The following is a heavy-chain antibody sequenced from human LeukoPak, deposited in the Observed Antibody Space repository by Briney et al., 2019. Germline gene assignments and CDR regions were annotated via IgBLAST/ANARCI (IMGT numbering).Heavy chain of an antibody. CDR1: GGSISSSNW. V-gene: IGHV4-4*02. J-gene: IGHJ4*02. D-gene: IGHD4-17*01. Sequence: SGTLSLTCAVSGGSISSSNWWSWVRQPPGKGLEWIREIYHSGSTNYNPSLKSRVTISVDKSKNQFSLKLSSVTAADTAVYYCAIFMGTVTTPYFDYWGQGTLVTVSS. CDR2: IYHSGST. CDR3: AIFMGTVTTPYFDY.